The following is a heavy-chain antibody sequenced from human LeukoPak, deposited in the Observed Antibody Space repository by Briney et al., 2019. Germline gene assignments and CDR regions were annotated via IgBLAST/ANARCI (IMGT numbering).Heavy chain of an antibody. CDR2: IYYSGST. Sequence: SETLSLTCTVSGGSISSYYWSWIRQPPGKGLEWIGSIYYSGSTYYNPSLKSRVTISVDTSKNQFSLKLSSVTAADTAVYYCARVVAATLPIVIWGQGTMVTVSS. J-gene: IGHJ3*02. CDR1: GGSISSYY. CDR3: ARVVAATLPIVI. D-gene: IGHD2-15*01. V-gene: IGHV4-39*01.